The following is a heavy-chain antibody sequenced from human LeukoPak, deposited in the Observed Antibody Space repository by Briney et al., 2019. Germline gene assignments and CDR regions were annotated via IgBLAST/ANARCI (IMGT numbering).Heavy chain of an antibody. J-gene: IGHJ4*02. V-gene: IGHV3-30*03. CDR2: ISYDGNNK. CDR1: GFTFSSYD. D-gene: IGHD4-11*01. CDR3: ARPTVTFSDY. Sequence: PGRSLRLSCAASGFTFSSYDMHWVRQAPGKGLEWVAVISYDGNNKYYADSVKGRFTISRDNSKNTLYLQMNSLRAEDTAVYYCARPTVTFSDYWGQGTLVTVSS.